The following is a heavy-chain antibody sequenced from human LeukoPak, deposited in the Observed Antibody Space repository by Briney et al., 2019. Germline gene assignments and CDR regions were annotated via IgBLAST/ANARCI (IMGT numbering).Heavy chain of an antibody. Sequence: PGGSLRLSCAASGFAASGFTFSSYWMNWVRQAPGKGLEWVANIKQDGSEKYYVDSVKGRLTISRDNAKNSLYLQMNSLRAEDTAVYYCARVGGSYWGWFDPWGQGTLVTVSS. D-gene: IGHD1-26*01. CDR1: GFTFSSYW. CDR2: IKQDGSEK. J-gene: IGHJ5*02. CDR3: ARVGGSYWGWFDP. V-gene: IGHV3-7*01.